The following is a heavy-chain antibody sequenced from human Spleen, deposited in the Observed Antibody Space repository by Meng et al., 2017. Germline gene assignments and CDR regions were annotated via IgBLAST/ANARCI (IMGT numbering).Heavy chain of an antibody. Sequence: CGAGPVRLSGTLAHARVVSGGFFTYYYESWIRQPPGKGLEWIGEINHSGSTTYTPSLESRATISVDTSQNNLSLKLNSVNAADSAVYYCARGPTTMAHDFDYWGQGTLVTVSS. CDR3: ARGPTTMAHDFDY. CDR1: GGFFTYYY. CDR2: INHSGST. J-gene: IGHJ4*02. D-gene: IGHD4-11*01. V-gene: IGHV4-34*01.